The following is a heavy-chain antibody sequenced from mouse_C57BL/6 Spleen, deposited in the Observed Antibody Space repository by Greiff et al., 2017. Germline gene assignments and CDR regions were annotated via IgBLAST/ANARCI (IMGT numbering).Heavy chain of an antibody. CDR1: GYSFTGYY. Sequence: EVQLQQSGPELVKPGASVKISCKASGYSFTGYYMNWVKQSPEKSLEWIGEINPSTGGTTYNQKFKAKATLTVDKSSSTAYMQLKSLTSEDSAVYYCATSYYCRIYGFAYWFQGTLVPVSA. CDR3: ATSYYCRIYGFAY. CDR2: INPSTGGT. D-gene: IGHD1-1*01. V-gene: IGHV1-42*01. J-gene: IGHJ3*01.